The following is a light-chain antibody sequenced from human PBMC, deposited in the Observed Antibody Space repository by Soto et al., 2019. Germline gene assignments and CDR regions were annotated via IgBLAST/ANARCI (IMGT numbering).Light chain of an antibody. CDR3: QHYSNWPPWT. J-gene: IGKJ1*01. V-gene: IGKV3-15*01. Sequence: EIVMTQSPATLSVSPGERATLSCRASQSISSNLAWYQQKPGQAPRLLIYGASTRAAAIPARFSGSGSGTEFTLPLSSLKSEDFAVYYCQHYSNWPPWTFGQGTKVEIK. CDR2: GAS. CDR1: QSISSN.